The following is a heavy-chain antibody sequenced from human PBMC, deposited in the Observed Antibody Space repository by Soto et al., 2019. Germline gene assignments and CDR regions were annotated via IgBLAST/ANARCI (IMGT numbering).Heavy chain of an antibody. CDR1: GFTFTSHS. CDR3: VKGGAGYYYGMDV. D-gene: IGHD3-16*01. Sequence: EVQLVESGGGLVQPGGSLRLSCAASGFTFTSHSMNWVRQAPGKGLEGVSYISSSGGTIYYADSVKGRFTISRDNAKKSVYLQMSSLRDEETAVYYCVKGGAGYYYGMDVWALGGTVTVSS. CDR2: ISSSGGTI. J-gene: IGHJ6*02. V-gene: IGHV3-48*02.